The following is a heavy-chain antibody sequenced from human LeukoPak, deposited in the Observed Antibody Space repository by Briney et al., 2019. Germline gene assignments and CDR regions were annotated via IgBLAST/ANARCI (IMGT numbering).Heavy chain of an antibody. CDR3: ASPAYSPANSAAFDY. J-gene: IGHJ4*02. V-gene: IGHV1-69*13. Sequence: ASGTVCCKASGCTFSKCAVNWVRQAPGQGLEWMGVVSPMFGATNYAQTFQGRVTFTADESTSTAYMDLSNLKSDDTAVYYCASPAYSPANSAAFDYWGQGKLVTVSS. CDR1: GCTFSKCA. D-gene: IGHD5-12*01. CDR2: VSPMFGAT.